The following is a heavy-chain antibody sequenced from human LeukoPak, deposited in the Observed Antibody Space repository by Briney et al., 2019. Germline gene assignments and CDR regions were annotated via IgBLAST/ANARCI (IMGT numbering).Heavy chain of an antibody. CDR1: GGTFSGYA. CDR2: IIPILGIA. D-gene: IGHD5-12*01. V-gene: IGHV1-69*04. J-gene: IGHJ6*02. CDR3: ARIETGGALVARYYYYGMDV. Sequence: SVKVSCKASGGTFSGYAISWVRQAPGQGLGWMGRIIPILGIANYAQKFQGRVTITADKSTSTAYMELSSLRSEDTAVYYCARIETGGALVARYYYYGMDVWGQGTTVTVSS.